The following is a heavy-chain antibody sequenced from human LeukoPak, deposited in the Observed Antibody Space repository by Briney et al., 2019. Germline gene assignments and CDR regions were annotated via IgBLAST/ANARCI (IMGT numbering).Heavy chain of an antibody. J-gene: IGHJ3*02. CDR3: ARDRVTGRWLQSNDAFDI. CDR2: ISAYNGNT. CDR1: GYTFTSYG. D-gene: IGHD5-24*01. V-gene: IGHV1-18*01. Sequence: GASVKLSCKASGYTFTSYGISWVEQAPGQRLEWMGWISAYNGNTNYAQKLQGRVTMTTDTSTSTAYMELRSLSSDDRAVYYCARDRVTGRWLQSNDAFDIWGQGTMVTVSS.